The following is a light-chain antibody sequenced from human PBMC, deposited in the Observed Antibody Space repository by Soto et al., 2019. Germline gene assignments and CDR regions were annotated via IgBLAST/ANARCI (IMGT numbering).Light chain of an antibody. CDR1: QDISSY. Sequence: DIQMTQSPSSLSASLGDRVTITCRANQDISSYLIWYQHKLGQAPKLLIHAASTLASGAPSRVSGSESGTDFTPTISGLEHEDSATYYCQQSYKTPGTFGQGTKVEIK. V-gene: IGKV1-39*01. CDR3: QQSYKTPGT. J-gene: IGKJ1*01. CDR2: AAS.